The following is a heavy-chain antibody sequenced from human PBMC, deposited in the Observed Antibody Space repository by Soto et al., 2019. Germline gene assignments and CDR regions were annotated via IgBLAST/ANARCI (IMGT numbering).Heavy chain of an antibody. CDR3: ARLGDYGSGSY. CDR1: GFSFSSFS. J-gene: IGHJ4*02. D-gene: IGHD3-10*01. CDR2: ISGGGTTT. V-gene: IGHV3-48*04. Sequence: EVHLVESGGDLVQPGGSLRLSCAASGFSFSSFSMNWVRQAPGKGLEWVSYISGGGTTTYYADSVKGRFTISRDDASNSLYVHMISLQGAETAVYYCARLGDYGSGSYWGQGTLVAVSS.